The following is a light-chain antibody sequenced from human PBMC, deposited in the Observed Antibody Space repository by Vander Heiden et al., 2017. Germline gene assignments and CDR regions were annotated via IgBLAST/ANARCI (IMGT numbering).Light chain of an antibody. V-gene: IGKV2-28*01. J-gene: IGKJ4*01. CDR2: LGS. Sequence: DIVMTQSPPPRPVPPGEPASISCRYSESLLHSNGYNYLDWYLQKPGQSPQLLIYLGSNRASGVPDRFSGSGSGTDFTLKISRVEAEDVGVYYCMQALQTPATFGGGTKVEIK. CDR3: MQALQTPAT. CDR1: ESLLHSNGYNY.